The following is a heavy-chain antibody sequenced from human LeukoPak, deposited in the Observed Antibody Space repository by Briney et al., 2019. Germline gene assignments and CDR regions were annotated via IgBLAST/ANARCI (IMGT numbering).Heavy chain of an antibody. CDR3: AREVSVAGYYYYYYMDV. CDR1: GGSVSSGSYY. Sequence: PSETLSLTCTVSGGSVSSGSYYWSWIRQPPGKGLEWIGYIYYSGSTNYNPSLKSRVTISVDTSKNQFSLKLSSVTAADTAVYYCAREVSVAGYYYYYYMDVWGKGTTVTVSS. D-gene: IGHD6-19*01. CDR2: IYYSGST. J-gene: IGHJ6*03. V-gene: IGHV4-61*01.